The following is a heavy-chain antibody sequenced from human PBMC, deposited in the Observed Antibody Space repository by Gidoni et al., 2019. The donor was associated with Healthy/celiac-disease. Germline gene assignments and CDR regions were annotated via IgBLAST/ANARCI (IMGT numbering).Heavy chain of an antibody. CDR3: AKIAYYYDSSGYSD. Sequence: QVQLVESGGGVVQPGRSLRLSCAASGFTFSSYAMHWVRQAPGKGLEWVAVISYDGSNKYYADSVKGRFTISRDNSKNTLYLQMNSLRAEDTAVYYCAKIAYYYDSSGYSDWGQGTLVTVSS. CDR2: ISYDGSNK. V-gene: IGHV3-30*18. D-gene: IGHD3-22*01. CDR1: GFTFSSYA. J-gene: IGHJ4*02.